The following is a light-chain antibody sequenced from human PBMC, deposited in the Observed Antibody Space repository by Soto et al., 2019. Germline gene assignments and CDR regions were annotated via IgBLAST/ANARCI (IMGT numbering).Light chain of an antibody. CDR2: DAS. J-gene: IGKJ4*01. V-gene: IGKV3-20*01. Sequence: EIVLTQSPDTLSLSPGERAALSCRASQSVRSNYLAWYQQKPGQAPRFLIYDASSRATGIPDRFSGSGSGTDFTLTISRLEPEDFAVYYCQQYGSSPRTFAGGTKVEIK. CDR3: QQYGSSPRT. CDR1: QSVRSNY.